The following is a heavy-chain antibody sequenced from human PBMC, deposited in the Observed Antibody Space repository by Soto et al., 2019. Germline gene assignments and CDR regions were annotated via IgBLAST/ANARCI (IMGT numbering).Heavy chain of an antibody. CDR2: INAGRGGT. Sequence: ASVKVSCKASGYTFSRYAIHWVRQAPGQGLEWMGWINAGRGGTRYSQRFQGRVTIARDTSASTAYLELSSLRSEDTAVYYCARETTGYFDYWGQGTLVTVSS. CDR3: ARETTGYFDY. D-gene: IGHD3-9*01. V-gene: IGHV1-3*01. J-gene: IGHJ4*02. CDR1: GYTFSRYA.